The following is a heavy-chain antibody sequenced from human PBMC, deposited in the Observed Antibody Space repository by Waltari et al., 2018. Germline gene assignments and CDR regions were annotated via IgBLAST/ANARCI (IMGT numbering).Heavy chain of an antibody. D-gene: IGHD3-3*01. J-gene: IGHJ6*03. V-gene: IGHV1-46*01. Sequence: QVQLVQSGAEVKKPGSSVKVSCKASGYTFTSYYMHWVRQAPGQGTEWMAIINPSGGSTSYAQKFQGRVTMTRDTSTSTVYMELSSLRSEDTAVYYCARDEQYYDFWSSYPRRNYYYYMDVWGKGTTVTVSS. CDR2: INPSGGST. CDR1: GYTFTSYY. CDR3: ARDEQYYDFWSSYPRRNYYYYMDV.